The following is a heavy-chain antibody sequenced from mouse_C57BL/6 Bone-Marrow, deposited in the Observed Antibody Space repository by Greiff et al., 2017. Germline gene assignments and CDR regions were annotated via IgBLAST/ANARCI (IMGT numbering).Heavy chain of an antibody. J-gene: IGHJ3*01. D-gene: IGHD1-1*01. CDR3: TAWGYGSSPWFDY. CDR2: IDPENGDT. CDR1: GFNIKDDY. Sequence: VQLQQSGAELVRPGASVKLSCTASGFNIKDDYMHWVKQRPEQGLEWIGWIDPENGDTEYASKFQGKATITADTSSNTAYLQLSSLTSEDTAVYYCTAWGYGSSPWFDYGGQGTLVTVSA. V-gene: IGHV14-4*01.